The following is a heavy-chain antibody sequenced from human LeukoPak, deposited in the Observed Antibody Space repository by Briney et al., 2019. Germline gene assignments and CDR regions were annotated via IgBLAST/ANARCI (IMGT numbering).Heavy chain of an antibody. CDR2: GSYSGST. J-gene: IGHJ4*02. D-gene: IGHD1-26*01. CDR3: ARAYGSYSFDY. CDR1: GGSISSYY. V-gene: IGHV4-59*01. Sequence: PSETLSLTCTVSGGSISSYYWNWIRQPPGKGLEWIGYGSYSGSTDYNPSLKSRVTISVDTPKNQFSLKLSSVTAADTAVYYCARAYGSYSFDYSGQGTLVTVSS.